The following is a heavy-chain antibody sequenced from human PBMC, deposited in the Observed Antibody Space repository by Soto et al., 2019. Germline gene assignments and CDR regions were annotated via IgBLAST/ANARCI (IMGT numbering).Heavy chain of an antibody. CDR2: ISGGGGST. Sequence: GGALRLSCAASGFTFSTYAMSWVRQAPGKGLEWVSGISGGGGSTYYADSVKGRFTISRDNSKNTMYLQMNSLRAEGTAVYYCAKRIRYSSSAGDYWGQGTLVTVSS. CDR1: GFTFSTYA. V-gene: IGHV3-23*01. D-gene: IGHD6-6*01. CDR3: AKRIRYSSSAGDY. J-gene: IGHJ4*02.